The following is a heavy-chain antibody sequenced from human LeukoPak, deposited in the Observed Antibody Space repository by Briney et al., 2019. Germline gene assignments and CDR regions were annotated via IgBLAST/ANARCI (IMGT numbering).Heavy chain of an antibody. J-gene: IGHJ6*03. CDR1: GFTFGTYS. CDR2: ISGSGGST. Sequence: GGSLRLSCAASGFTFGTYSMHWVRQAPGKGLEWVSAISGSGGSTYYADSVKGRFTISRDNSKNTLYLQMNSLRADDTAVYYCAKDRQDGVYYYMDVWGKGTTVTVSS. V-gene: IGHV3-23*01. D-gene: IGHD5-24*01. CDR3: AKDRQDGVYYYMDV.